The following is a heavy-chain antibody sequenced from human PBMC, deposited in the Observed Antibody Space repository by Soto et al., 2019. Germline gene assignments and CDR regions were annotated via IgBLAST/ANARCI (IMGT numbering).Heavy chain of an antibody. J-gene: IGHJ6*02. Sequence: GGSLRLSCAASGFTFSSYGMHWVRQAPGKGLEWVAVISYDGSNKYYADSVKGRFTISRDNSKNTLYLQMNSLRAEDTAVYYCAKDAYVTXFGVVIIPDYYYYYGMDVWGQGTTVTVSS. D-gene: IGHD3-3*01. V-gene: IGHV3-30*18. CDR1: GFTFSSYG. CDR2: ISYDGSNK. CDR3: AKDAYVTXFGVVIIPDYYYYYGMDV.